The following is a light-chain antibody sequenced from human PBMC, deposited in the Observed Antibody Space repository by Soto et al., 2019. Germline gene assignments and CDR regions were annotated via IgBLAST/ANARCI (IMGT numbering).Light chain of an antibody. CDR2: DAS. J-gene: IGKJ1*01. V-gene: IGKV3-15*01. CDR3: QQDNYWSPWS. Sequence: ILMTQSPATLSVSPGERATLSCRATQSVSNNLAWYQKKPGQTPRLLTYDASTRATGIRARFSGSRSGTECSLTISGLQSANSAVYCGQQDNYWSPWSLGQGTKVEVK. CDR1: QSVSNN.